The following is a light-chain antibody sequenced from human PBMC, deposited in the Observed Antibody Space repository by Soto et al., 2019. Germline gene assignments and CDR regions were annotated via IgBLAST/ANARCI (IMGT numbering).Light chain of an antibody. Sequence: EIVLTQSPATLSLSPGERATLSCRASQSVGNLLGWYQQKPGQAPRLLIFDATNRATGTPRRFSGSGSGTEFTLTISRLEREDFAIYYFQQRNFRPEITFGGGTNVEI. J-gene: IGKJ4*01. V-gene: IGKV3-11*01. CDR2: DAT. CDR1: QSVGNL. CDR3: QQRNFRPEIT.